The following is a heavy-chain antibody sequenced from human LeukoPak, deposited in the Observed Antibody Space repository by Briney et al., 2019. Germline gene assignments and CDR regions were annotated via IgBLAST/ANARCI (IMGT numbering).Heavy chain of an antibody. J-gene: IGHJ4*02. CDR1: GFTFDDYA. CDR2: ISWNSGSI. Sequence: GGSLRLSCAASGFTFDDYAMHWVRQAPGKGLEWVSGISWNSGSIGYADSVKGRFTISRDNAKNSLYLQMNSLRAEDTALYYCAKGYSGSYFLIDYWGRGPWSPSPQ. V-gene: IGHV3-9*01. CDR3: AKGYSGSYFLIDY. D-gene: IGHD1-26*01.